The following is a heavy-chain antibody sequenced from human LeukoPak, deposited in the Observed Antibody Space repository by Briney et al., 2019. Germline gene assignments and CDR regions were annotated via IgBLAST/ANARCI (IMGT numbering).Heavy chain of an antibody. J-gene: IGHJ4*02. CDR3: ARPRPSWRGWYYFDY. Sequence: ETLSLTCAVYGGSFSGYYWSWIRQPPGKGLERIGEINHSGSTNYNPSLKSRVTISVDTSKNQFSLKLSSVTAADTAVYYCARPRPSWRGWYYFDYWGQGTLVTVSS. CDR1: GGSFSGYY. V-gene: IGHV4-34*01. D-gene: IGHD2-15*01. CDR2: INHSGST.